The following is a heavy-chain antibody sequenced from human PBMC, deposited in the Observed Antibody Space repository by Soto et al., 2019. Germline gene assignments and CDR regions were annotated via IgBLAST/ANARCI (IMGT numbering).Heavy chain of an antibody. CDR2: INHNGST. V-gene: IGHV4-34*01. Sequence: SETLCISCAVYGGSFSGCDLSWIRPPPGKGLEWIGEINHNGSTNYNPSLKSRVTISVDTSKNQFSLKLSSVTAADTAVYYCARDFDYYDSSGSPPPFQHWGQGTLVTVSS. CDR1: GGSFSGCD. CDR3: ARDFDYYDSSGSPPPFQH. D-gene: IGHD3-22*01. J-gene: IGHJ1*01.